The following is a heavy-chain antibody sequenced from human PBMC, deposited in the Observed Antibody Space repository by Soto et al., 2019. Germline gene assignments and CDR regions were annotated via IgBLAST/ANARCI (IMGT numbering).Heavy chain of an antibody. CDR1: GFTFSSFA. J-gene: IGHJ4*02. Sequence: GGSLRLSCAAPGFTFSSFAMTWVRQAPGKGLEWVSAFSGRSGDTYYAASVKGRFTISGDNSKNTVILEMNNLRAEDTAVYYCARDSSAWPNYFDSWGQGIQVTVSS. CDR2: FSGRSGDT. CDR3: ARDSSAWPNYFDS. V-gene: IGHV3-23*01. D-gene: IGHD6-19*01.